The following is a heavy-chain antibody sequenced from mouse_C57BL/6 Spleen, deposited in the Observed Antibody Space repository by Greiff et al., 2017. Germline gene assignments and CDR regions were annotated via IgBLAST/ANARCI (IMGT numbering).Heavy chain of an antibody. D-gene: IGHD1-1*01. J-gene: IGHJ3*01. V-gene: IGHV5-9*01. CDR2: ISGGGGNT. CDR3: ATTERFAY. Sequence: VMLVESGGGLVKPGGSLKLSCAASGFTFSSYTMSWVRQTPEKRLEWVATISGGGGNTYYPDSVKGRFTISRDNAKNTLYLQMSSLRSEDTALYYCATTERFAYWGQGTLVTVSA. CDR1: GFTFSSYT.